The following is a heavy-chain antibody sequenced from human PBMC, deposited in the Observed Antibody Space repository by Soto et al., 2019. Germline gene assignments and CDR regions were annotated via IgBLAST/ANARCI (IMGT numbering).Heavy chain of an antibody. CDR1: GGTFSSYA. D-gene: IGHD2-8*01. CDR2: IIPIFGTA. CDR3: ARGSVIGIVYALDTSPNYYGMDV. V-gene: IGHV1-69*13. J-gene: IGHJ6*02. Sequence: ASVKVSCKASGGTFSSYAISWVRQAPGQGLEWMGGIIPIFGTANYAQKFQGRVTITADESTSTAYMELSSLRSEDTAVYYCARGSVIGIVYALDTSPNYYGMDVWGQGTTVTVSS.